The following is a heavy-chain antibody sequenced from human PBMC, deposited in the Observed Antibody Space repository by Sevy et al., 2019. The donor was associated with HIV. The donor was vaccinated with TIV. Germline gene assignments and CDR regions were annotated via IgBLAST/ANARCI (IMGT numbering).Heavy chain of an antibody. CDR2: VSSSGSAK. J-gene: IGHJ5*02. D-gene: IGHD2-8*01. CDR3: TRNGGAFDNGFDP. V-gene: IGHV3-48*03. Sequence: GGSLRLSCTASGFTFSSYDMNWVRQAPGKGLEWVSMVSSSGSAKYYADSVKGRFTISSENAKNSLNLQRNSLVAEDTAVYYWTRNGGAFDNGFDPWGQGTLVTVSS. CDR1: GFTFSSYD.